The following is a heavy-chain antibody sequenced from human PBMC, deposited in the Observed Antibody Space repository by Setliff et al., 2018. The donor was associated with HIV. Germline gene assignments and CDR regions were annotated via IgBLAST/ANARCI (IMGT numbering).Heavy chain of an antibody. J-gene: IGHJ3*02. Sequence: GGSLRLSCAASGFTFSSYWMSWVRQAPGKGLEYVAIIKEDGSEKHYVDSVKGRFTISRDNSKNTLYLQMNSLGAEDTAVYYCARRPVMGEAIWGQGTMVTVSS. CDR3: ARRPVMGEAI. CDR1: GFTFSSYW. CDR2: IKEDGSEK. D-gene: IGHD3-16*01. V-gene: IGHV3-7*03.